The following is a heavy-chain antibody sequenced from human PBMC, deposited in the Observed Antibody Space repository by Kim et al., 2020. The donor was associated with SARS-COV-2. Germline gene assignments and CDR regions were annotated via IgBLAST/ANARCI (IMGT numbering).Heavy chain of an antibody. CDR3: AALWARGAQTYYYYYYGMDV. V-gene: IGHV3-43*02. D-gene: IGHD3-10*01. J-gene: IGHJ6*02. CDR2: ISGDGGST. Sequence: GGSLRLSCAASGFTFDDYAMHWVRQAPGKGLEWVSLISGDGGSTYYADSVKGRFTISRDNSKNSLYLQMNSLRTEDTALYYCAALWARGAQTYYYYYYGMDVWGQGTTVTVSS. CDR1: GFTFDDYA.